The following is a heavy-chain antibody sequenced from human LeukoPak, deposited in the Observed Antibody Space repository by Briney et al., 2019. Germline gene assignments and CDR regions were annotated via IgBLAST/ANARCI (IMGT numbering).Heavy chain of an antibody. Sequence: HGASVKVSCKASGGTFSSYAISWVRQAPGQGLEWMGRIIPILGIANYAQKFQGRVTITADKSTSTAYMELSSLRSEDTAVYYCARVGDILTGYPPRWGQGTLVTVSS. CDR3: ARVGDILTGYPPR. V-gene: IGHV1-69*04. J-gene: IGHJ4*02. CDR2: IIPILGIA. CDR1: GGTFSSYA. D-gene: IGHD3-9*01.